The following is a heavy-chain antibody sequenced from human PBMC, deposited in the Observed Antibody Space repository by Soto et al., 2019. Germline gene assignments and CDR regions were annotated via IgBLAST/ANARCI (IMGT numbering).Heavy chain of an antibody. Sequence: QVQLVQSGAEVKKPGSSVKVSCKASGGTFSSYAISWVRQAPGQGLEWMGGIIPIFGTANYAQKFQGRVTITANESTSTAYMELSSLRSEDTAMYYCARDSLGYCSSTSCYSAPRASYFDHWGQGTLVTVSS. CDR3: ARDSLGYCSSTSCYSAPRASYFDH. V-gene: IGHV1-69*01. CDR1: GGTFSSYA. J-gene: IGHJ4*02. CDR2: IIPIFGTA. D-gene: IGHD2-2*01.